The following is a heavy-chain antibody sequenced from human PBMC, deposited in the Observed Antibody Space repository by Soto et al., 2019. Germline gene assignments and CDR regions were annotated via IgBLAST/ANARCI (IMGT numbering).Heavy chain of an antibody. CDR1: GGSFSSYY. D-gene: IGHD3-10*01. Sequence: PSETLSLTCTVSGGSFSSYYWGWIRQPPGKGLEWIGYMYYSGSTNYNPSLKSRVAISVDTSKNQFSLKLRSVTAADTAVYYCARRRRGGPLDGAFDMWGQGTMVTVSS. V-gene: IGHV4-59*08. J-gene: IGHJ3*02. CDR3: ARRRRGGPLDGAFDM. CDR2: MYYSGST.